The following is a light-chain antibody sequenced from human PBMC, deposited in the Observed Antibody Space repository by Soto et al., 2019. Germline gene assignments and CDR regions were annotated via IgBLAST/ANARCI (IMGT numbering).Light chain of an antibody. Sequence: EIVLTQSPGTLSLSPGERATLSCRASQSVTNFLAWYQQKPGQAPRLLIYAASSTATGIPARFSGSGSGTDFTLTITSLEPEDAAVYYCQQRDRWPLTFGGGTKVDIK. CDR3: QQRDRWPLT. V-gene: IGKV3-11*01. CDR1: QSVTNF. J-gene: IGKJ4*01. CDR2: AAS.